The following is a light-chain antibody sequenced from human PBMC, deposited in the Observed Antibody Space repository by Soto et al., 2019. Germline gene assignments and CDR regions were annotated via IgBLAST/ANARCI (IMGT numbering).Light chain of an antibody. CDR2: GAS. V-gene: IGKV3-20*01. CDR3: QQYGSSRWT. CDR1: PSVSSSY. J-gene: IGKJ1*01. Sequence: EIVLTQSPGTLSLSPGERATLSCRASPSVSSSYLAWYQQNRGQAPRLLIYGASSRAPGIPDRFGGSGSGTDFTLTISRLEPEDFAVDYCQQYGSSRWTVGQGTKVEIK.